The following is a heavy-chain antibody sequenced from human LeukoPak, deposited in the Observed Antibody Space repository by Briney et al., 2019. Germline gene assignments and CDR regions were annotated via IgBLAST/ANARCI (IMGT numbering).Heavy chain of an antibody. V-gene: IGHV3-30*02. CDR3: AKWQPMEDY. Sequence: PGGSLRLSCAASGFTFSSYGMHWVRQAPGKGLEWVAFIRYDGSTKYYADSVKGRFTISRDNSKNTLYLQMNSLRAEDTAVYYCAKWQPMEDYWGQGTLVTVSS. CDR2: IRYDGSTK. CDR1: GFTFSSYG. J-gene: IGHJ4*02. D-gene: IGHD3-3*01.